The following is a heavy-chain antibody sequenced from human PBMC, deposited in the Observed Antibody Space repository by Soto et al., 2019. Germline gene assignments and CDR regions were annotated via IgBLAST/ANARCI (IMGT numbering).Heavy chain of an antibody. CDR3: ARGGGMVGVVVVATSTWWFDP. CDR2: IIPIFGTA. D-gene: IGHD2-15*01. V-gene: IGHV1-69*12. CDR1: RGTFSSYA. Sequence: QVQLVQSGAEVKKPGSSVKVSCKASRGTFSSYAISWVRQAPGQGLEWMGGIIPIFGTANYAQKLQGRVTITADESTSTAYMELGSLRSEDTAVYYCARGGGMVGVVVVATSTWWFDPWGQGTLVTVSS. J-gene: IGHJ5*02.